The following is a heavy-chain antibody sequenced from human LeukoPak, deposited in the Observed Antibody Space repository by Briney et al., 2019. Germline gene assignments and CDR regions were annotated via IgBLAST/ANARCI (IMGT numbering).Heavy chain of an antibody. CDR3: ASRLAVAPRGAFDI. D-gene: IGHD6-13*01. V-gene: IGHV4-34*01. CDR2: INHSGST. J-gene: IGHJ3*02. Sequence: PSETLSLTCAVYGGSFSGYYWSWIRQPPGKGLEWIGEINHSGSTNYNPSLKSRVTISVDTSKNQFSLKLSSVTAADTAVYYCASRLAVAPRGAFDIWGQGTMVTVSS. CDR1: GGSFSGYY.